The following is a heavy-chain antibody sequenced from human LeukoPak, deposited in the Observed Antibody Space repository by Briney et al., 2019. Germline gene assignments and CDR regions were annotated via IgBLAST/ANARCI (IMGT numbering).Heavy chain of an antibody. CDR3: ARSSSSWSSYYYYMDV. V-gene: IGHV4-4*07. Sequence: SETLSLTCTVSGGSISSYCWSWIRQPAVKGLQWIGRLCTSGSTNYNPSLKRRVTMSVDTPRNQFSLKLSSATAADTAVYYCARSSSSWSSYYYYMDVWGKGTTVAVSS. CDR1: GGSISSYC. D-gene: IGHD6-13*01. J-gene: IGHJ6*03. CDR2: LCTSGST.